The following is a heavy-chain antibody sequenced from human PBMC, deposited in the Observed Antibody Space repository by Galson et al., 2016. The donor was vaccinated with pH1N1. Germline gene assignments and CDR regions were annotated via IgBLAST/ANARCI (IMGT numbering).Heavy chain of an antibody. CDR2: ISYDGSDQ. Sequence: ASGFTFSSFGIHWVRQAPGKGLEWVAVISYDGSDQYYADSVKGRVTISRDNSKNTVYLLLNSVTTEDTAVYFCAKASQYCRGGSCYANWLDPWGQGTLVTVSS. J-gene: IGHJ5*02. V-gene: IGHV3-30*18. CDR1: GFTFSSFG. D-gene: IGHD2-15*01. CDR3: AKASQYCRGGSCYANWLDP.